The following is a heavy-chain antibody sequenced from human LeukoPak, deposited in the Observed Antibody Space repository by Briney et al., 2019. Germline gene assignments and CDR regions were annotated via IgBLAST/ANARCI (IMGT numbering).Heavy chain of an antibody. Sequence: SETLSLTCTVSGGSISTSSYYWGWIRQPPGKGLECIGNIYYSGSTYYNPSLKSRVTISVDTSKNQFSLKLSSVTAADTAVYYCARDRPITTVRGVINYYYYYYMDVWGKGTTVTVSS. CDR2: IYYSGST. V-gene: IGHV4-39*07. D-gene: IGHD3-10*01. J-gene: IGHJ6*03. CDR3: ARDRPITTVRGVINYYYYYYMDV. CDR1: GGSISTSSYY.